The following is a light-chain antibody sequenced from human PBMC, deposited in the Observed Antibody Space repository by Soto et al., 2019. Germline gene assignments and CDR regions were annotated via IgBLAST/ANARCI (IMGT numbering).Light chain of an antibody. CDR3: QHNGRS. J-gene: IGKJ5*01. CDR2: GAS. V-gene: IGKV3-15*01. CDR1: QSVSSK. Sequence: EIVMTQSPATLSVSPGEGATLSCRASQSVSSKLAWYQQKPGQAPRLLIYGASTRATGISDRFSGSGSGTDLTLVISRLDPDDFAVYYCQHNGRSFGQGTRLEIK.